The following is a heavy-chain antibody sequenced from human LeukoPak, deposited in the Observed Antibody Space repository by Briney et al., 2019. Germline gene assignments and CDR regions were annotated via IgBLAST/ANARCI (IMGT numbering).Heavy chain of an antibody. CDR3: ARDRLREYSYGFSSFDY. D-gene: IGHD5-18*01. CDR2: ISGSGGST. J-gene: IGHJ4*02. Sequence: GGSLRLSCAASGFTFSSYAMSWVRQAPGKGLEWVSAISGSGGSTYYADSVKGRFTISRDNSKNTLYLQMNSLRAEDTAVYYCARDRLREYSYGFSSFDYWGQGTLVTVSS. V-gene: IGHV3-23*01. CDR1: GFTFSSYA.